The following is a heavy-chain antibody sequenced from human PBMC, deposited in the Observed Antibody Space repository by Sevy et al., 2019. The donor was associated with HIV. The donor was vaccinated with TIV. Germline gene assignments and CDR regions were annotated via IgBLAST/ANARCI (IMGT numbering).Heavy chain of an antibody. V-gene: IGHV4-30-2*01. CDR2: IYHSGST. CDR3: ARNLPDYYDSGYFDY. D-gene: IGHD3-22*01. J-gene: IGHJ4*02. CDR1: GGSISSGGYS. Sequence: SETLSLTCAVSGGSISSGGYSWSWIRQPPGKGLEWIGYIYHSGSTYYNPSLKSRVTISVDRSKNQFSLKLSSVTAADTAVYYCARNLPDYYDSGYFDYWGQGTLVTDSS.